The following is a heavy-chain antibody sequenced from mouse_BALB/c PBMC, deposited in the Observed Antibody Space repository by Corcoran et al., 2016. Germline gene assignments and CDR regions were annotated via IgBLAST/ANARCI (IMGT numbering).Heavy chain of an antibody. V-gene: IGHV1-18*01. J-gene: IGHJ3*01. D-gene: IGHD2-4*01. Sequence: EVQLKLSGPELVKLGASVKIACMTSGYTFTEYTMHWVKQSHGKSLEWIGGINPNIGGTSYNQKFKGKATLTVDMSSSTAYMELRSLTSEDSAVYYCARERYDYSFAYWGQGTLVTVSA. CDR3: ARERYDYSFAY. CDR1: GYTFTEYT. CDR2: INPNIGGT.